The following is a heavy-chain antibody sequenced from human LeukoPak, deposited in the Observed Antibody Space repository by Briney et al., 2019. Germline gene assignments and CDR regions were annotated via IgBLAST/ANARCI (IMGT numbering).Heavy chain of an antibody. Sequence: VASVKVSCXASGYTFTNYGISWVRQALGQGLEWMGWISAYNGNTNYAQKLQGRVTMTTDTSTSTAYMELRSLRSDDTAVYYCARGVWGLPDYWGQGTLVTVSS. CDR1: GYTFTNYG. D-gene: IGHD4-11*01. J-gene: IGHJ4*02. CDR2: ISAYNGNT. V-gene: IGHV1-18*01. CDR3: ARGVWGLPDY.